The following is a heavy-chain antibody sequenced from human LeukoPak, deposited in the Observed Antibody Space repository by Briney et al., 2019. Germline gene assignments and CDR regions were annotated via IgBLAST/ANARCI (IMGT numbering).Heavy chain of an antibody. CDR3: ARVQFQWFDP. J-gene: IGHJ5*02. Sequence: PGRSLRLSCTASGFTFSITYMAWVRQAPGKGLEWVSVIYGGGDAYYADSVKGGFTIARDNSKKTLYLQMNNLRVEDTAVYYCARVQFQWFDPWGQGTLVTVSS. CDR1: GFTFSITY. V-gene: IGHV3-66*01. D-gene: IGHD6-19*01. CDR2: IYGGGDA.